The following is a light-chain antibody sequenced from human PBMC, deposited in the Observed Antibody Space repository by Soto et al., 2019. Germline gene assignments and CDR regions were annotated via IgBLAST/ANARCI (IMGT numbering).Light chain of an antibody. CDR3: AAWDDILNGIV. CDR1: SSNIGSST. V-gene: IGLV1-44*01. Sequence: QSVLTQPPSASGTPGQRVTISCSGSSSNIGSSTVNWYQQLPGTAPKLLIYSNNQRPSGVPDRFSGSKSGTSAALAISGLQSEDEADYYCAAWDDILNGIVFGGVTKVTVL. CDR2: SNN. J-gene: IGLJ3*02.